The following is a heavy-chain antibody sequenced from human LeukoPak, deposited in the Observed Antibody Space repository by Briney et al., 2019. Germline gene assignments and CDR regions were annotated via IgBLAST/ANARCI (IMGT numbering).Heavy chain of an antibody. J-gene: IGHJ6*02. D-gene: IGHD6-13*01. V-gene: IGHV1-18*01. CDR2: ISAYNGNT. CDR1: GYTFTSYG. Sequence: GASVKVSCKASGYTFTSYGISWVRQAPGHGLEWMGWISAYNGNTNYAQKLQGRVTMTTDTSTSTAYMELRSLRSDDTAVYYCARDWIAAARGPYGMDVWGQGTTVTVSS. CDR3: ARDWIAAARGPYGMDV.